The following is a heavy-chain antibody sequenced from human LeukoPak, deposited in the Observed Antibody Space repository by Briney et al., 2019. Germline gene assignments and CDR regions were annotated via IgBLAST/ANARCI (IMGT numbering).Heavy chain of an antibody. Sequence: ASVKVSCKAPGYTFTSYGISWVRQAPGQGLEWMGWISADNGNTNYAQKLRGRVTMTTDTSTSTAYMELRSLRSDDTALYYCARGPMIPQYFHYWGQGTLVTVSS. CDR2: ISADNGNT. CDR3: ARGPMIPQYFHY. J-gene: IGHJ1*01. CDR1: GYTFTSYG. V-gene: IGHV1-18*01. D-gene: IGHD3-16*01.